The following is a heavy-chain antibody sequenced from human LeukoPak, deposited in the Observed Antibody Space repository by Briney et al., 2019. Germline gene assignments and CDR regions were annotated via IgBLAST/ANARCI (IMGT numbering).Heavy chain of an antibody. D-gene: IGHD2-21*02. V-gene: IGHV3-23*01. Sequence: GGSLRLSCAASGLTFSTSAMSWVRQAPGRGLEWVSSISGSGGSTYYAGSVKGRFTISRDNSKNTLYLQMNSLRADDTAIYYCAKDRYVVMVTAIPEDYWGQGTLVTVSS. CDR3: AKDRYVVMVTAIPEDY. J-gene: IGHJ4*02. CDR1: GLTFSTSA. CDR2: ISGSGGST.